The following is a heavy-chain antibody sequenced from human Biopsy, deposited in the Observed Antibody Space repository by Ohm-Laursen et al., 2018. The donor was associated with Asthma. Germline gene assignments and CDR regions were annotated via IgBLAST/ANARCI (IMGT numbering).Heavy chain of an antibody. CDR1: GYTFNSAG. CDR2: ISVYNGNT. V-gene: IGHV1-18*01. D-gene: IGHD3-10*01. Sequence: SVKVSCKTSGYTFNSAGITWVRQAPGQGLEWMGWISVYNGNTKVAQKLQDSVTMITDTSTSTAYMELRSLRSDDTAAYFCARAVDYSHYYGIDVWGQGTTVTVS. CDR3: ARAVDYSHYYGIDV. J-gene: IGHJ6*02.